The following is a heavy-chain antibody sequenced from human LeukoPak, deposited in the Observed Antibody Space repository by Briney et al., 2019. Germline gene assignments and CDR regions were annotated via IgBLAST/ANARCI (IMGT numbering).Heavy chain of an antibody. V-gene: IGHV3-23*01. Sequence: GGSLRLSCAASGFTFSNYAMNWVRQAPGKGLEWVSFIDGSGDSTYYADSVKGRFTISRDNSKNTLYLQMSSLRAGDTAVYYCAKRTLERSLDYWGQGTLVTVSS. D-gene: IGHD3-3*01. CDR1: GFTFSNYA. J-gene: IGHJ4*02. CDR2: IDGSGDST. CDR3: AKRTLERSLDY.